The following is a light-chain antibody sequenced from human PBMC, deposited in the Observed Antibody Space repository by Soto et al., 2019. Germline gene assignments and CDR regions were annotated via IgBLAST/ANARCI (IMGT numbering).Light chain of an antibody. J-gene: IGKJ1*01. CDR2: DAS. Sequence: EIVLTQSPGTLSLSPGERATLSCRASQSVSSSYLAWYQQKPGQAPRLLIYDASSRATGVPARFSGSGSGTDFSLTISSLEPEDFAIYYCQQRSIWPPWTFGQGTKVDIK. CDR3: QQRSIWPPWT. CDR1: QSVSSSY. V-gene: IGKV3D-20*02.